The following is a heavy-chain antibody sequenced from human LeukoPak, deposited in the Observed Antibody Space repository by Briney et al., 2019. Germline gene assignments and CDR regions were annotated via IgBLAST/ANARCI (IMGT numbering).Heavy chain of an antibody. CDR3: ARSPRNRHFDY. V-gene: IGHV3-66*02. CDR2: IYSGGST. J-gene: IGHJ4*02. CDR1: GFTLSSNY. D-gene: IGHD2/OR15-2a*01. Sequence: GGSLRLSCAASGFTLSSNYMSWVRQAPGKGREWVSVIYSGGSTYYADSLKGRFTISRDNSKNTLYLQMNSLRAEDTAVYYCARSPRNRHFDYWGQGTLVTVSS.